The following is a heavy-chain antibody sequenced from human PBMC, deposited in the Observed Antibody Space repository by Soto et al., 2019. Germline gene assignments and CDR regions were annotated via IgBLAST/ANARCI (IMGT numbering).Heavy chain of an antibody. V-gene: IGHV4-39*01. CDR3: ARHKGGYYSGVDV. J-gene: IGHJ6*02. CDR1: GGSITSNSYY. D-gene: IGHD3-16*01. CDR2: IYYSGTT. Sequence: SETLSLTCTVSGGSITSNSYYWAWIRQPPGKGLEWIGNIYYSGTTYHNPSLKSRVTISVDTSKNQFSLKLSSVTAADTAVYYCARHKGGYYSGVDVWGQGTTVTVS.